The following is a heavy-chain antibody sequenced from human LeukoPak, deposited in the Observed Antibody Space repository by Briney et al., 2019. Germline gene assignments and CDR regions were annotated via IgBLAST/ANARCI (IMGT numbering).Heavy chain of an antibody. CDR3: AKDLETMVRGVHYGMDV. Sequence: GGSLRLSCAASGFTFNNYAMNWVRQAPGKGLEWVSSISGGGETTYYADSVKGRFTISRDNSKNTLYLQMNSLRAEDTAIYYCAKDLETMVRGVHYGMDVWGQGTTVTVSS. D-gene: IGHD3-10*01. CDR2: ISGGGETT. J-gene: IGHJ6*02. V-gene: IGHV3-23*01. CDR1: GFTFNNYA.